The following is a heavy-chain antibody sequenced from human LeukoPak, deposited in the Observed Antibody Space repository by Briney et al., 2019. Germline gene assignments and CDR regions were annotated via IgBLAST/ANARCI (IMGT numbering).Heavy chain of an antibody. V-gene: IGHV3-66*02. D-gene: IGHD3-9*01. J-gene: IGHJ6*02. CDR1: GFSVGSSY. Sequence: GGSLRLSCAASGFSVGSSYMSWVRQAPGKGLEWVSVIWNRGKTEYADSVRCRFTISRDNSKNTLYVQMNSLRREDSGVYFCASDEYDHLNGIYSFAMDVWGQGTTVIVSS. CDR2: IWNRGKT. CDR3: ASDEYDHLNGIYSFAMDV.